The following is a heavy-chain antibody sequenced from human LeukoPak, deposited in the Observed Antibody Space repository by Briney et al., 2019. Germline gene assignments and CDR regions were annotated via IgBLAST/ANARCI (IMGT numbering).Heavy chain of an antibody. Sequence: QTGGSLRLSCAASGFTFSSYAMSWVRQAPGKGLEWVSAISSSGGSTYYADSVKGRFTISRDNSKTTLYLQMNSLRAEDTAVYYCATIQRGYYYDSTATNFDYWGQGTLVTVSS. J-gene: IGHJ4*02. V-gene: IGHV3-23*01. CDR3: ATIQRGYYYDSTATNFDY. CDR2: ISSSGGST. CDR1: GFTFSSYA. D-gene: IGHD3-22*01.